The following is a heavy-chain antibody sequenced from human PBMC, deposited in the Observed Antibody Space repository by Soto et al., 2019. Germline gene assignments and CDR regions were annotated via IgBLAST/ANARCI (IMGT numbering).Heavy chain of an antibody. CDR1: GYTFSSYS. D-gene: IGHD1-26*01. Sequence: EVQLVESGGGLVKPGGSLRLSCAASGYTFSSYSMNWVRQAPGRGLEWVSSISSSTRYISYADSVRGRFAISRDNAKNSLSLQMNGLRAQDTAVYYCARGNSAEGPLGYRGQGTLVTVS. J-gene: IGHJ4*02. V-gene: IGHV3-21*01. CDR3: ARGNSAEGPLGY. CDR2: ISSSTRYI.